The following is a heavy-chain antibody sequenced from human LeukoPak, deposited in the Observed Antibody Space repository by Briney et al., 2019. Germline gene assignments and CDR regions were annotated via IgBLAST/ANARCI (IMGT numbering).Heavy chain of an antibody. CDR3: ARSEAYCGGDCYFPFDY. V-gene: IGHV4-38-2*02. CDR1: GYSLSSGYY. Sequence: SETLSLTCTVSGYSLSSGYYWGWIRQPPGKGLERIGSFYHGESTFYNPSLKSRITISVDTSKIQFSLRLSSVTAADTAVYYCARSEAYCGGDCYFPFDYWGQGTLVTVSS. CDR2: FYHGEST. D-gene: IGHD2-21*02. J-gene: IGHJ4*02.